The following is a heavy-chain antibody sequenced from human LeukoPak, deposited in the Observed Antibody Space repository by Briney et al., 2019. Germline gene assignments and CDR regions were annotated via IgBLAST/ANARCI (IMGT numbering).Heavy chain of an antibody. CDR3: ATTLYGDSPPY. CDR2: ISSSTGTI. D-gene: IGHD4-17*01. J-gene: IGHJ4*02. Sequence: PGGSLRLSCAASGFTFSSNSMNWVRQAPGKGLEWVSYISSSTGTIYYADSVKGRFTISRDNSKNTLYLQMNSLRAEDTAVYYCATTLYGDSPPYWGQGTLVTVSS. CDR1: GFTFSSNS. V-gene: IGHV3-48*01.